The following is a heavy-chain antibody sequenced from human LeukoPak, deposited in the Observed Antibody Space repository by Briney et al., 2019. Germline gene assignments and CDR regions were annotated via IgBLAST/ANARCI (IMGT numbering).Heavy chain of an antibody. J-gene: IGHJ6*02. D-gene: IGHD6-13*01. V-gene: IGHV4-31*03. Sequence: PSETLSLTCTVSGGSISSGGYYWSWIRQHPGKGLEWIGYIYYSGSTYYNPSLKSRVTISVDTSKNQFSLKLSSVTAADTAVYYCARGYSSSWSHYYYYGMDVWGQGTTVTVSS. CDR1: GGSISSGGYY. CDR3: ARGYSSSWSHYYYYGMDV. CDR2: IYYSGST.